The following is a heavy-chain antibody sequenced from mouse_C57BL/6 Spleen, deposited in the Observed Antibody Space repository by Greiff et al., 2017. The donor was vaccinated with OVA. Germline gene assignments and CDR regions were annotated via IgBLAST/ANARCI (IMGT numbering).Heavy chain of an antibody. CDR3: ARDRIYYDYDGFAY. D-gene: IGHD2-4*01. V-gene: IGHV5-4*01. J-gene: IGHJ3*01. CDR1: GFTFSSYA. Sequence: EVQRVESGGGLVKPGGSLKLSCAASGFTFSSYAMSWVRQTPEKRLEWVATISDGGSYTYYPDNVKGRFTISRDNAKNNLYLQMSHLKSEDTAMYYCARDRIYYDYDGFAYWGQGTLVTVSA. CDR2: ISDGGSYT.